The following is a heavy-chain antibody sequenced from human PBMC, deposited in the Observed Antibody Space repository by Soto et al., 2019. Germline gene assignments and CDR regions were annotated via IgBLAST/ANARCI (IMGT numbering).Heavy chain of an antibody. CDR2: IWYDGSNK. CDR1: GFTFSSYG. D-gene: IGHD3-10*01. J-gene: IGHJ6*03. Sequence: GGSLRLSCAASGFTFSSYGMHWVRQAPGKGLEWVAVIWYDGSNKYYADSVKGRFTISRDNSKNTLYLQMNSLRAEDTAVYYCARSYGSGSYYHYYYYMDVWGKGTTVTVSS. V-gene: IGHV3-33*01. CDR3: ARSYGSGSYYHYYYYMDV.